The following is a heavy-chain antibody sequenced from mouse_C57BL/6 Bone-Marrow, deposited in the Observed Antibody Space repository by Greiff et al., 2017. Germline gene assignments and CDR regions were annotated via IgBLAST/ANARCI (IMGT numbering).Heavy chain of an antibody. V-gene: IGHV5-9-1*02. J-gene: IGHJ2*01. CDR2: ISSGGDYI. CDR1: GFTFSSYA. D-gene: IGHD2-3*01. CDR3: TREGGGYYVRYFDY. Sequence: EVKLMESGEGLVKPGGSLKLSCAASGFTFSSYAMSWVRQTPEKRLAWVAYISSGGDYIYYADTVKGRFTISRDNARNTLYLQMSSLKSEDTAMYYCTREGGGYYVRYFDYWGQGTTLTVSS.